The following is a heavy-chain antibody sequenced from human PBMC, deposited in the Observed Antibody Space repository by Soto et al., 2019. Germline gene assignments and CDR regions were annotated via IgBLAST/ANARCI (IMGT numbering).Heavy chain of an antibody. D-gene: IGHD6-6*01. V-gene: IGHV1-69*01. CDR3: ARGEQLVHFDS. CDR1: GGTFSSYA. J-gene: IGHJ4*01. CDR2: IIPIFGTA. Sequence: QVQLVQSGAEVKKPGSSVKVSCKASGGTFSSYAISWVRQAPGQGLEWMGGIIPIFGTANYAQKFQGRVTITADESTSTAYMELSRLNFDDTAVYYCARGEQLVHFDSWGQGTLVTVSS.